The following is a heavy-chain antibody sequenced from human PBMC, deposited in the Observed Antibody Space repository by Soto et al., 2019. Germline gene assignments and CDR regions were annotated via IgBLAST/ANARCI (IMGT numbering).Heavy chain of an antibody. D-gene: IGHD4-17*01. CDR3: TRDLTVRIFDY. CDR1: GFTFGDYA. Sequence: EVQLVESGGGLVKPGRSLRLSCTASGFTFGDYATSWFRQAPGKGLEWVGFIRSKAYGGTTEYAASVKGRFTISRDDSKSIAYLQMNSLKTEDTAVYYCTRDLTVRIFDYWGQGTLVTVSS. V-gene: IGHV3-49*05. CDR2: IRSKAYGGTT. J-gene: IGHJ4*02.